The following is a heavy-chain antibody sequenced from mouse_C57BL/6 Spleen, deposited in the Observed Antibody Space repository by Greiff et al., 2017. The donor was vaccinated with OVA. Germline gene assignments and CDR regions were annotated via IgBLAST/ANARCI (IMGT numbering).Heavy chain of an antibody. CDR2: ISSGSSTI. Sequence: EVQLVESGGGLVKPGGSLKLSCAASGFTFSDYGMHWVRQAPEKGLEWVAYISSGSSTIYYADTVKGRFTISRDNAKNTLFLQMTRLRAEDTAMYYCARPRWLLWYFDGWGTGTTVTVAS. D-gene: IGHD2-3*01. CDR3: ARPRWLLWYFDG. CDR1: GFTFSDYG. J-gene: IGHJ1*03. V-gene: IGHV5-17*01.